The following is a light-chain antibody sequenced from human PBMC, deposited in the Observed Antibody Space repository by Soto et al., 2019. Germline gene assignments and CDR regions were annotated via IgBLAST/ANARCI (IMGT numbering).Light chain of an antibody. CDR3: QHFEGYPMT. J-gene: IGKJ1*01. CDR1: QGLSNA. V-gene: IGKV1-13*02. CDR2: LTS. Sequence: AVQLTQSPSSLSASVGDRVTITCRASQGLSNAVAWYQQRPGKAPKFLIHLTSSVEGGVPSRFSGAGSGTEFTLPISSLQPEEFATYYCQHFEGYPMTFGQGTKVEIK.